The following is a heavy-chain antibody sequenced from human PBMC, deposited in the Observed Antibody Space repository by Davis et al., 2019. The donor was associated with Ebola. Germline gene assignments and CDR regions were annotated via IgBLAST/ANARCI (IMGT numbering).Heavy chain of an antibody. CDR1: GYTFTGYY. D-gene: IGHD1-26*01. CDR2: INPNSGGT. J-gene: IGHJ2*01. Sequence: ASVKVSCKASGYTFTGYYMHWVRQAPGQGLEWMGWINPNSGGTNYAQKFQGRVTMTRDTSISTAYMELRSLRSDDTAVYYCARDSGSSPDWYFDLWGRGTLVTVSS. V-gene: IGHV1-2*02. CDR3: ARDSGSSPDWYFDL.